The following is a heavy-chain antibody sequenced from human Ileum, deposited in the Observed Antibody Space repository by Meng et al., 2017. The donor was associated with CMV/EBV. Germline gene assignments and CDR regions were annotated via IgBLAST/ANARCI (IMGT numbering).Heavy chain of an antibody. Sequence: GESLKISCAASGFTFSSYEMYWVRQAPGMGLEWVSYISGSGSSMYYADSVKDRFTVSRDNAKNSLYLEMNSLRAEDTAVYYCASTSGVVIWGQGTLVTVSS. J-gene: IGHJ4*02. CDR1: GFTFSSYE. V-gene: IGHV3-48*03. CDR3: ASTSGVVI. D-gene: IGHD3-3*01. CDR2: ISGSGSSM.